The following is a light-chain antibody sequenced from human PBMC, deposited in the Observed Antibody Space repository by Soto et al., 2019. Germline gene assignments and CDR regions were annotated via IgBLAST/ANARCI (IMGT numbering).Light chain of an antibody. Sequence: QSALTQPASVSVSPGQSITISCTGTSSDVGAYNYVSWYQQHPGKAPKLMIYDVSNRPSGVSNRFSGSKFGNTASLTISGLQAEDEADYYCSSYTSSTTWVFGGGTKLTVL. CDR3: SSYTSSTTWV. V-gene: IGLV2-14*01. CDR1: SSDVGAYNY. J-gene: IGLJ3*02. CDR2: DVS.